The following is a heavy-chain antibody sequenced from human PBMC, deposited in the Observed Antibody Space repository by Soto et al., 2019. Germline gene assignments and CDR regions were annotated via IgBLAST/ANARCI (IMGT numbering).Heavy chain of an antibody. Sequence: VQLPESGPGLVKPSQTLSLICCVSGGSITIGVYYWNGLRQYPVKGLELFGYIVYSGSTYFNPFLMRRFTISADTSENQSSLHLSSVTAAETAVYLCARVYRQSGYCCSWVFDYWGQGNLGNVSS. V-gene: IGHV4-31*03. CDR1: GGSITIGVYY. J-gene: IGHJ4*02. CDR2: IVYSGST. D-gene: IGHD6-13*01. CDR3: ARVYRQSGYCCSWVFDY.